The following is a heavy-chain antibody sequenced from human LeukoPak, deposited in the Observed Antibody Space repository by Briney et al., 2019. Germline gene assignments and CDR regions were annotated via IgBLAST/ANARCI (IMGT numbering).Heavy chain of an antibody. CDR1: GGSFSGYY. Sequence: SETLSLTCAVYGGSFSGYYWSWVRQPPGKGLEWIGEINHSGSTNYNPSLKSRVTISVDTSKNQFSLKLSSVTAADTAVYYCARGSLEGPLDYWGQGTLVTVSS. D-gene: IGHD3-3*01. CDR3: ARGSLEGPLDY. V-gene: IGHV4-34*01. J-gene: IGHJ4*02. CDR2: INHSGST.